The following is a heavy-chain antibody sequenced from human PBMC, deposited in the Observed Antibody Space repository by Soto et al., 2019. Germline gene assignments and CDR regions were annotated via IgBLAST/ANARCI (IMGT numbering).Heavy chain of an antibody. J-gene: IGHJ3*02. CDR2: MLYSGST. Sequence: KSSETLSLTCSVSGYSVSSSDYYWAWIRQPPGKGLEWIGSMLYSGSTNYNPSLKSRVTISVDTSKNQFSLNLTSVTAADTAVYYCARESDFWDDAYMRTFDIWGQGTKVTVSS. CDR1: GYSVSSSDYY. D-gene: IGHD3-3*01. CDR3: ARESDFWDDAYMRTFDI. V-gene: IGHV4-39*07.